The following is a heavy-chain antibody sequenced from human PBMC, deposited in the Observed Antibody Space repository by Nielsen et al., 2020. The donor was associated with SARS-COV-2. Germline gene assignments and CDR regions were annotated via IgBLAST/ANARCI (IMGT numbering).Heavy chain of an antibody. V-gene: IGHV1-3*01. CDR2: INAGNGNT. CDR1: GYTFTSYA. CDR3: ARWPGRCSSTSCSPGLDY. D-gene: IGHD2-2*01. Sequence: ASVKVSCKASGYTFTSYAMHRVRQAPGKRLEWMGWINAGNGNTKYSQKFQGRVTITRDTSASTAYMELSSLRSEDTAVYYCARWPGRCSSTSCSPGLDYWGQGTLVTVSS. J-gene: IGHJ4*02.